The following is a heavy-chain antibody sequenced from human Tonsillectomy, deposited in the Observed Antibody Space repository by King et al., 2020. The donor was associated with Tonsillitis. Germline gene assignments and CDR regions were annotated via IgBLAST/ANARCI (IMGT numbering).Heavy chain of an antibody. D-gene: IGHD3-22*01. CDR3: AKSHPEYYYDMGGLED. CDR1: GFTFSSYG. CDR2: ISYDGSYK. J-gene: IGHJ4*02. V-gene: IGHV3-30*18. Sequence: VQLVESGGGVVQPGRSLRLSCAASGFTFSSYGMHWVRQAPAKGLEWVALISYDGSYKYFADSVKGRFTISRDNSKNTLYLQMNSLRAEDTAVYYCAKSHPEYYYDMGGLEDWGQGTLVTVSS.